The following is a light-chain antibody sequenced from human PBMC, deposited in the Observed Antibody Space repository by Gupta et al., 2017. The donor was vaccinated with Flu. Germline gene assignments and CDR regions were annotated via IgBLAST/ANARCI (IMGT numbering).Light chain of an antibody. Sequence: EIVMTQSPATLSVSPGERATLSCRASQSVSSNLAWYQQKPGQAPRLLIYGASTRATGIPARFSGSGSGTEFTLTISSRQSEDFTVYYCQQYKKWPPNTFGQGTKMEIK. V-gene: IGKV3-15*01. CDR3: QQYKKWPPNT. CDR1: QSVSSN. J-gene: IGKJ2*01. CDR2: GAS.